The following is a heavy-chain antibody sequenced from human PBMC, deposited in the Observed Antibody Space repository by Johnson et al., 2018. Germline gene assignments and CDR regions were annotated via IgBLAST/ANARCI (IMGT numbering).Heavy chain of an antibody. CDR2: IWYDGNNK. D-gene: IGHD4-17*01. Sequence: VQLVETGGGVVQPGRSLRLSCVASGFTFSNHGMHWVRQAPGKGLEGVAVIWYDGNNKYYADSVKGRATISRDNSKNTLYLQMNSLSAEDTAVYYCATGVIKDYGDPLDYWGQGTRVTVSS. V-gene: IGHV3-33*01. CDR1: GFTFSNHG. J-gene: IGHJ4*02. CDR3: ATGVIKDYGDPLDY.